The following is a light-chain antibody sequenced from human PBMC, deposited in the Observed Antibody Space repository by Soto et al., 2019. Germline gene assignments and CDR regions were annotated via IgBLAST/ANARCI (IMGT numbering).Light chain of an antibody. CDR3: SSYAGRITLV. Sequence: QSGLTQTASVSGSPGQSITMSCTGSRSDVGGYNLVSWYQQHPGKAPKLLISDDNKRPSGVSDRFSGSKSGNTASLTISGRQAEDEGDYYCSSYAGRITLVFGGGTQLTVL. V-gene: IGLV2-23*01. CDR2: DDN. J-gene: IGLJ2*01. CDR1: RSDVGGYNL.